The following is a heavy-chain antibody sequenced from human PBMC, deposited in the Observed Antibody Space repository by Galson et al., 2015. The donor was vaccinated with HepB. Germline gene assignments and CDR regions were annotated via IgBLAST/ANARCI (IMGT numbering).Heavy chain of an antibody. CDR1: GLTFSVST. J-gene: IGHJ3*01. CDR3: ASDFPPHSGGPIHGDAFDL. Sequence: SVKVSCKASGLTFSVSTMQWVRQARGQRPEWIGWIVVGSDNTNYAQKLQGRVTITRDMSTNTDYMELSSLRSEDTAMYYCASDFPPHSGGPIHGDAFDLWGQGTMVTVSS. D-gene: IGHD2-15*01. V-gene: IGHV1-58*02. CDR2: IVVGSDNT.